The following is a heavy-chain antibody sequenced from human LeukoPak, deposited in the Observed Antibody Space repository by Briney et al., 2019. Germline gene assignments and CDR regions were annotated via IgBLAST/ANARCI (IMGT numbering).Heavy chain of an antibody. J-gene: IGHJ4*02. CDR1: GFTFSSYG. V-gene: IGHV3-30*18. CDR2: ISYDGSNK. CDR3: AKDFDDYGDY. Sequence: PGGSLRLSCAASGFTFSSYGMHWVRQAPGRGLEWVAVISYDGSNKYYADSVKGRFTISRDNSKNTLYLQMNSLRAEDTAVYYCAKDFDDYGDYWGQGTLVTVSS.